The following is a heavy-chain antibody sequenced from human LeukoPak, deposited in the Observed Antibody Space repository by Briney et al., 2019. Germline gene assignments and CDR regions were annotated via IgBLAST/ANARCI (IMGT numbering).Heavy chain of an antibody. CDR2: IYYSGST. D-gene: IGHD3-3*01. Sequence: SETLSLTCTVSGGSISSYYWSWIRQPPGKGLEWIGYIYYSGSTNYNPSLKSRVTISVDTSKNQFSLKLSSVTAADTAVYYCARDLGLRFLEWVPMDVWGKGTTVTVSS. CDR3: ARDLGLRFLEWVPMDV. CDR1: GGSISSYY. J-gene: IGHJ6*03. V-gene: IGHV4-59*12.